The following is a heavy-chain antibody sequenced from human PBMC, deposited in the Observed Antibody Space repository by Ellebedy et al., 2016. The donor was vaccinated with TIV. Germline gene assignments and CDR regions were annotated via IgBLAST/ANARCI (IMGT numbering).Heavy chain of an antibody. D-gene: IGHD6-19*01. CDR1: GYSISSGYY. V-gene: IGHV4-38-2*02. J-gene: IGHJ3*02. CDR2: IYRSGST. Sequence: SETLSLXXTVSGYSISSGYYWVWIRQPPGKGLEWIASIYRSGSTYYNPSLRSRVAMSVDMSNNQFSLKLSSVTAADTAVYYCARPLKVAAIYDGFDIWGQGTMVTVSS. CDR3: ARPLKVAAIYDGFDI.